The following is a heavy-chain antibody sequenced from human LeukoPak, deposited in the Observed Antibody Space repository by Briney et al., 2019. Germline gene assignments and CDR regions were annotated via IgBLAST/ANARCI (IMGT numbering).Heavy chain of an antibody. J-gene: IGHJ4*02. CDR1: GGTFSSYA. D-gene: IGHD5-18*01. CDR3: TGYSLDYYFDY. CDR2: IIPIFGTA. V-gene: IGHV1-69*13. Sequence: VKVSCKASGGTFSSYAISWVRQAPGQGLEWMGGIIPIFGTANYAQKFQGRVTITADESTSTAYMELSSLRSEDTTVYYCTGYSLDYYFDYWGQGTLVTVSS.